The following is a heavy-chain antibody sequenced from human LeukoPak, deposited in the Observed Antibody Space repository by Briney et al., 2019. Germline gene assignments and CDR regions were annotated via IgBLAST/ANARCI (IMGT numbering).Heavy chain of an antibody. J-gene: IGHJ4*02. CDR1: GGSLSSGSDY. Sequence: SETLSLTCTVSGGSLSSGSDYWSWIRQSAGKGLEWIGRIYASGSTNYNPSLKSRVTISVDTSKNQFSLKLSSVTAADTAVYYCARRGSKGCTSCLYWGQGTLVTVSS. V-gene: IGHV4-61*02. D-gene: IGHD2-2*01. CDR3: ARRGSKGCTSCLY. CDR2: IYASGST.